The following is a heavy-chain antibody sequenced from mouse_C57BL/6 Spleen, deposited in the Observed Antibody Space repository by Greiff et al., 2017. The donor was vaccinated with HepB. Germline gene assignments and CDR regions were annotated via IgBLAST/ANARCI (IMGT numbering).Heavy chain of an antibody. CDR1: GYAFSSSW. V-gene: IGHV1-82*01. J-gene: IGHJ1*03. CDR2: IYPGDGDT. D-gene: IGHD1-1*01. Sequence: QVQLQQSGPELVKPGASVKISCKASGYAFSSSWMNWVKQRPGKGLEWIGRIYPGDGDTNYNRKFKGKATLTADKSSSTAYMQLSSLTSEDSAVYFCARDYYYGPSYWYFDVWGTGTTVTVSS. CDR3: ARDYYYGPSYWYFDV.